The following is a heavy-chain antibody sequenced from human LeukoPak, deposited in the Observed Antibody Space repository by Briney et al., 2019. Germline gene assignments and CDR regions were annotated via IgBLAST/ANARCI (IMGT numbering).Heavy chain of an antibody. CDR3: ARHPPYSSSCFDY. Sequence: PSETLSLTCTVSGGSTSSSSYYWGWIRQPPGKGLEWIVSIYYSGSTYYDPSLKSRVTISVDTSKNQFSPKLSSVTAADTAVYYCARHPPYSSSCFDYWGQGTLVTVSS. CDR1: GGSTSSSSYY. D-gene: IGHD6-13*01. CDR2: IYYSGST. J-gene: IGHJ4*02. V-gene: IGHV4-39*01.